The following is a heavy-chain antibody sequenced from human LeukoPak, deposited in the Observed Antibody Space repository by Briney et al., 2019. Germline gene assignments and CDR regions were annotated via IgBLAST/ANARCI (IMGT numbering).Heavy chain of an antibody. V-gene: IGHV4-59*01. Sequence: SETLSLTCTVSGGSISTYYWSWIRQPPGKGLEWIAYIHYSGSTNYNPSLRSRVTISVDTSKNQFSLKLSSVTAADTAVYYCAKEADYYGMDVWGQGTTVTVSS. CDR3: AKEADYYGMDV. J-gene: IGHJ6*02. CDR1: GGSISTYY. CDR2: IHYSGST.